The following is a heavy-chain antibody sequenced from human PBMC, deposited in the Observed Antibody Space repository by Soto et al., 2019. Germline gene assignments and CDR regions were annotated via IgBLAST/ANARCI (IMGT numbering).Heavy chain of an antibody. CDR3: ARQIYDSDTGPNFQYYFDS. CDR1: GYSFAGYW. D-gene: IGHD3-22*01. CDR2: IDPSDSQT. V-gene: IGHV5-10-1*01. J-gene: IGHJ4*02. Sequence: GESLKISCKGSGYSFAGYWITWVRQKPGKGLEWMGRIDPSDSQTYYSPSFRGHVTISATKSITTVFLQWSSLRASDTAMYYCARQIYDSDTGPNFQYYFDSWGRGTPVTVSS.